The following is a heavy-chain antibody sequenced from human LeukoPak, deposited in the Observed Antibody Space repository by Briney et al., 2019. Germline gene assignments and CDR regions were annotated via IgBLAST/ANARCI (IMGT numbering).Heavy chain of an antibody. CDR3: AKDLGATVTRAGDAFDI. V-gene: IGHV3-23*01. CDR2: ISWNSGST. CDR1: GFTFDGYA. D-gene: IGHD4-11*01. J-gene: IGHJ3*02. Sequence: PGGSLRLSCAASGFTFDGYAMRWVRQAPGKGLEWVSGISWNSGSTYYADSVKGRFTNSRDNSKNTLYLQLNSLRAEATAVYYCAKDLGATVTRAGDAFDIWGPRTMVTVSS.